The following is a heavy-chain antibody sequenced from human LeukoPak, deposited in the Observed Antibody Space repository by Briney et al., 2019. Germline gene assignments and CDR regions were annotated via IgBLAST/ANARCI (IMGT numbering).Heavy chain of an antibody. J-gene: IGHJ4*02. V-gene: IGHV3-23*01. CDR3: ARGPYTNGHYFDY. CDR2: IRGGANNT. D-gene: IGHD6-19*01. CDR1: GLTFSSYA. Sequence: GGSLRLSCAASGLTFSSYAMTWVRQAPGKGLEWVSAIRGGANNTYYADSVKGRFTISRDNARNSLYLQMNSLRAEDTAVYYCARGPYTNGHYFDYWGQGTLATVSS.